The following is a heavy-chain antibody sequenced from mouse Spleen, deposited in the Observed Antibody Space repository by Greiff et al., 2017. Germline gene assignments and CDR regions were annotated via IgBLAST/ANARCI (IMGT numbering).Heavy chain of an antibody. D-gene: IGHD2-4*01. Sequence: VQLQQPGAELVMPGASVKLSCKASGYTFTSYWMHWVKQRPGQGLEWIGEIDPSDSYTNYNQKFKGKATLTVDKSSSTAYMQLSSLTSEDSAVYYCAKLYYDYVWGQGTTLTVSS. V-gene: IGHV1-69*01. CDR2: IDPSDSYT. CDR1: GYTFTSYW. J-gene: IGHJ2*01. CDR3: AKLYYDYV.